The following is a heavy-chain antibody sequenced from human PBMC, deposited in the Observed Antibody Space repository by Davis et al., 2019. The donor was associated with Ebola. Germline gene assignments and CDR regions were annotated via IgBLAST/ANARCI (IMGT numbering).Heavy chain of an antibody. V-gene: IGHV3-30-3*01. D-gene: IGHD3-10*01. CDR3: ARGGITMDV. Sequence: GESLKISCAASGFTFSSYAMHWVRQAPGKGLEWVAVISYDGSNKYYADSVKGRFTISRDNSKNTLYLQMNSLRAEDTAVYYCARGGITMDVWGQGTTVTVSS. CDR1: GFTFSSYA. J-gene: IGHJ6*02. CDR2: ISYDGSNK.